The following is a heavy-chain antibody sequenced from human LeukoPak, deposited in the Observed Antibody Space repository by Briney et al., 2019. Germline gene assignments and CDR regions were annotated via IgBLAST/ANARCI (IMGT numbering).Heavy chain of an antibody. V-gene: IGHV3-23*01. CDR3: AKDLVGASTSFDY. J-gene: IGHJ4*02. CDR1: GFTFSSYA. CDR2: ISGSGGST. D-gene: IGHD1-26*01. Sequence: PGGSLRLSCAASGFTFSSYAMSWVRQAPGKGLEWVTAISGSGGSTYYADSVKGRFTISRDNSKNTLYLQMNSLRAEDTAVYYCAKDLVGASTSFDYWGQGTLVTVSS.